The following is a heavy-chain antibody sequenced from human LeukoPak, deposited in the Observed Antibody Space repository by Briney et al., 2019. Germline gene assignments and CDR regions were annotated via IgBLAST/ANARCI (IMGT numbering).Heavy chain of an antibody. D-gene: IGHD1/OR15-1a*01. CDR1: GGSISSYY. J-gene: IGHJ4*02. CDR3: ASLNWNNGDY. Sequence: SETLSLTCTVSGGSISSYYWSWIRQPPGKGLEWIGYIYYSGSTNYNPSLKSRVTISVDTSKNQFSLKLSSVTAADTAVYYCASLNWNNGDYWGQGTLVTVSS. V-gene: IGHV4-59*01. CDR2: IYYSGST.